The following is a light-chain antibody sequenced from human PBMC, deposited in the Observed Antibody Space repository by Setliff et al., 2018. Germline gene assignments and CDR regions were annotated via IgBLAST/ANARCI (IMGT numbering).Light chain of an antibody. V-gene: IGLV1-40*01. CDR3: QSYDKSLSGSYV. Sequence: QSVLTQPPSVSGAPGQRVTISCTGTSSNLGAGYDVHWFQHLPGTAPKLLIYGNNNRPSGVPDRFSGSRSDTSASLAITGLQADDEADYYCQSYDKSLSGSYVFGTGTKVTVL. J-gene: IGLJ1*01. CDR1: SSNLGAGYD. CDR2: GNN.